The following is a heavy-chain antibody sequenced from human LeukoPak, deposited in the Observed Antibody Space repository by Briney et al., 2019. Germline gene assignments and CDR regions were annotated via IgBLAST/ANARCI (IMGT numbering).Heavy chain of an antibody. CDR2: INPNSGGT. J-gene: IGHJ5*02. D-gene: IGHD3-3*01. CDR1: GYTFTGYY. V-gene: IGHV1-2*02. Sequence: ASVKVSCKASGYTFTGYYMHWVRQAPGQGLEWMGWINPNSGGTNYAQKFQGRVTMTRDTSISTAYMELCRLRSDDTAVYYCARGSITIFGVVIRTVFDPWGQGTLVTVSS. CDR3: ARGSITIFGVVIRTVFDP.